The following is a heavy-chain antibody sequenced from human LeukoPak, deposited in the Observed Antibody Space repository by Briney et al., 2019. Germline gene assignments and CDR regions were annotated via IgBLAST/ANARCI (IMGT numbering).Heavy chain of an antibody. J-gene: IGHJ5*02. CDR2: INPKTGAT. Sequence: ASVKVSCKASGYTFTDYFLHWLRQAPGQGLEWMGWINPKTGATNYAQSSQGRVTMTRDTSTSTGNMEVNSLRSDDTAVYYCARAYEYGWFDPWGQGTLVTVSS. D-gene: IGHD3-16*01. V-gene: IGHV1-2*02. CDR1: GYTFTDYF. CDR3: ARAYEYGWFDP.